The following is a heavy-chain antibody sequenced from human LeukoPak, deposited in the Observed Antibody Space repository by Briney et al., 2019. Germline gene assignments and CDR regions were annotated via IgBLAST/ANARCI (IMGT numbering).Heavy chain of an antibody. CDR1: GFTFSDYT. Sequence: LGRSLRLSCAASGFTFSDYTMQWVRQAPGKGLEWVALLPPDGSYQYYADSLKGRFTISRDNFKNALYLQMNSLRLEDTAVYYCARGLHDRSWYGAHWGQGTLLSVSS. CDR3: ARGLHDRSWYGAH. CDR2: LPPDGSYQ. V-gene: IGHV3-30*04. D-gene: IGHD6-13*01. J-gene: IGHJ4*02.